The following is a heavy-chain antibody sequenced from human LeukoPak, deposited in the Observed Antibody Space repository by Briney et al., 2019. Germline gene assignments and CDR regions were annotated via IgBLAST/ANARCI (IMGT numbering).Heavy chain of an antibody. CDR3: AKRSDYGGNWNHFDY. Sequence: PGGSLRLSCAASGFTVSSNYMSWVRQAPGKGLEWVSATSASGVSTYYADSVKGRFTISRDNSKNTLYLQMNSLRAEDTAVYYCAKRSDYGGNWNHFDYWGQGTLVAVSS. V-gene: IGHV3-23*01. CDR1: GFTVSSNY. CDR2: TSASGVST. D-gene: IGHD4-23*01. J-gene: IGHJ4*02.